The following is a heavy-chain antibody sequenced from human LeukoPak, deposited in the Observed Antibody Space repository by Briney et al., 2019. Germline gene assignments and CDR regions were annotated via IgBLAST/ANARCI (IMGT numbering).Heavy chain of an antibody. CDR1: GGSISTTGYY. V-gene: IGHV4-39*01. Sequence: PSETLSLTCAVSGGSISTTGYYWAWIRQPPGKGLEWIASIYYSGSTYYNSSLKSRVTISVDTSRNQFSLKLSSVTAADTALYYCASDKGYSNNYFDYWGQGTLVTVSS. J-gene: IGHJ4*01. CDR2: IYYSGST. CDR3: ASDKGYSNNYFDY. D-gene: IGHD6-13*01.